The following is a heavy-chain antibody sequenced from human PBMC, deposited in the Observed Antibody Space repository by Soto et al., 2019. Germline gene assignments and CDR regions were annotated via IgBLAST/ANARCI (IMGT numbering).Heavy chain of an antibody. Sequence: GSGPTLVNPTQTLTLTCTFSGFSFSTAGVAVGWIRQTPGGALEWLALGEQYSPSLQSRLTFTKDTSKNQVVLTMTDMDPVDTATYYCTLRDDSSRGPIYWGQGILVTVSS. CDR1: GFSFSTAGVA. J-gene: IGHJ4*02. CDR2: GE. CDR3: TLRDDSSRGPIY. V-gene: IGHV2-5*01. D-gene: IGHD3-22*01.